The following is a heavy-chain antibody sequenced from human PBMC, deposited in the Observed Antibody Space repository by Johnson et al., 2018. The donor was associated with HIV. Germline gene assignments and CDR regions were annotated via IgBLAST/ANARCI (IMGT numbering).Heavy chain of an antibody. CDR1: GFTFSSYD. J-gene: IGHJ3*02. Sequence: QMQLVESGGGVVQPGRSLRVSCGTSGFTFSSYDMHWVRQAPGKGLEWVAVISYDGSHKYYADSLRGRFNISRDTPKNTLYLQMNSLRAEDTGVYYCAKPPSMVSDAFDIWGQGTMVTVSS. D-gene: IGHD2-8*01. CDR2: ISYDGSHK. V-gene: IGHV3-30*18. CDR3: AKPPSMVSDAFDI.